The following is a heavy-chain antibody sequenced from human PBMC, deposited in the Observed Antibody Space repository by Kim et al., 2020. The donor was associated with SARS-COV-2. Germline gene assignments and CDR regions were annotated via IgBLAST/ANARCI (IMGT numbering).Heavy chain of an antibody. CDR3: ARDGAYCGGDCYSASGSPTLSWFDP. V-gene: IGHV1-46*01. Sequence: ASVKVSCKASGYTFTSYYMHWVRQAPGQGLEWMGIINPSGGSTSYAQKFQGRVTMTRDTSTSTVYMELSSLRSEDTAVYYCARDGAYCGGDCYSASGSPTLSWFDPWGQGTLVTVSS. CDR2: INPSGGST. J-gene: IGHJ5*02. CDR1: GYTFTSYY. D-gene: IGHD2-21*02.